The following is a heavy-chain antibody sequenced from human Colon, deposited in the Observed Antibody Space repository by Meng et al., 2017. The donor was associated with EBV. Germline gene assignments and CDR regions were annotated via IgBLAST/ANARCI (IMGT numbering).Heavy chain of an antibody. V-gene: IGHV3-11*01. J-gene: IGHJ4*02. CDR3: ARLDYGGKGAYDY. CDR2: ISSGGYTL. Sequence: QVQLVESGGXVVKPGGSXRLSCAASGFTFSDYNLSWIRQAPGKGLEWVSYISSGGYTLYYADSVKGRFTVSRDNAKNLLHLQMNSLRAEDTALYYCARLDYGGKGAYDYWGQGTLVTVSS. CDR1: GFTFSDYN. D-gene: IGHD4-23*01.